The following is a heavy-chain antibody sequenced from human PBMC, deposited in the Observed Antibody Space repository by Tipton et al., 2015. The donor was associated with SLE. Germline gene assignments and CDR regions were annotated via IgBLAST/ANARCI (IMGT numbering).Heavy chain of an antibody. V-gene: IGHV4-4*07. J-gene: IGHJ4*02. D-gene: IGHD5/OR15-5a*01. CDR1: GGVISEYY. CDR3: ARDRSSVSD. CDR2: IYTGGNT. Sequence: LRLSCTVSGGVISEYYWGWIRQPAGKGLEWIGRIYTGGNTKYNPSLESRVTLSADASRDQFSLTLNSVTAADTAVYFCARDRSSVSDWGQGTQVIVSP.